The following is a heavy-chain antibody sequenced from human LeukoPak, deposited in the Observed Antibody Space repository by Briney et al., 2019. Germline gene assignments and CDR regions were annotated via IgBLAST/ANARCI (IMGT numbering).Heavy chain of an antibody. Sequence: SVKVSCKASGGTFSSHAISWVRQAPGQGLEWMGRIIPILGIANYAQKFQGRVTITADKSTSTAYMELSSLRSEDTAVYYCARGRGDRSSWYYFDYWGQGALVTVSS. D-gene: IGHD6-13*01. CDR2: IIPILGIA. V-gene: IGHV1-69*04. CDR1: GGTFSSHA. J-gene: IGHJ4*02. CDR3: ARGRGDRSSWYYFDY.